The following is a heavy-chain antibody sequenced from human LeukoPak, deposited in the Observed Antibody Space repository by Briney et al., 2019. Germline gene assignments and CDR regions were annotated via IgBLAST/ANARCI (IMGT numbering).Heavy chain of an antibody. CDR1: GGSISSYY. J-gene: IGHJ2*01. Sequence: SPSETLSLTCTVSGGSISSYYWSWIRQPPGKGLEWIGYIYYSGSTNYNPSLKSRVTISVDTSKNQFSLKLSSVTAADTAVYYCAREKDYDSSGYYSNYWYFDLWGRGTLVTVSS. CDR3: AREKDYDSSGYYSNYWYFDL. D-gene: IGHD3-22*01. CDR2: IYYSGST. V-gene: IGHV4-59*01.